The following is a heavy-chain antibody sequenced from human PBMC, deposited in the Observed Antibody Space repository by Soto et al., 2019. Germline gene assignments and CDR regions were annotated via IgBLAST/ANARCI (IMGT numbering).Heavy chain of an antibody. CDR1: GGTFSSYA. J-gene: IGHJ5*02. CDR2: IIPIFGTA. V-gene: IGHV1-69*12. CDR3: AREGAGQLDGETWFDP. Sequence: QVQLVQSGAEVKKPGSSVKVSCKASGGTFSSYAISWVRQAPGQGLEWMGGIIPIFGTANYAQKFQGRVTITADESTSTAYMELSSLISDDTAVYYCAREGAGQLDGETWFDPWGQGTLVTVSS. D-gene: IGHD6-13*01.